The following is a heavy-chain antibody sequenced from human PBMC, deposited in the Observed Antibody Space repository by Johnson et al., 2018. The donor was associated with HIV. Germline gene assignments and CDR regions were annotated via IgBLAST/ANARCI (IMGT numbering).Heavy chain of an antibody. CDR3: ANLFRGDWGFDAFDI. J-gene: IGHJ3*02. CDR1: GFTFDDYG. Sequence: VQLVESGGGLVKPGGSLRLSCAASGFTFDDYGMSWVRQAPGKGLEWVSGISWNSGSIGYADSVKGRFTISRDNAKNSLYLQMNSLRAEDTALYYCANLFRGDWGFDAFDIWGQGTMVTVSS. D-gene: IGHD7-27*01. CDR2: ISWNSGSI. V-gene: IGHV3-9*01.